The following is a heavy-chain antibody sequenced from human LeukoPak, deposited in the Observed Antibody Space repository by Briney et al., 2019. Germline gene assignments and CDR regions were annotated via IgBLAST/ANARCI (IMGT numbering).Heavy chain of an antibody. D-gene: IGHD2-8*02. CDR1: GFTFSNYV. Sequence: GGSLRLSCAASGFTFSNYVMHWVRQAPGKGLEWVAFIRYDVSDKYYADSVKGRFTISRDNSKRTLYLQMNNLRADDTAVYYCAKDGSWSCTDWGQGALVTVSS. CDR3: AKDGSWSCTD. V-gene: IGHV3-30*02. CDR2: IRYDVSDK. J-gene: IGHJ4*02.